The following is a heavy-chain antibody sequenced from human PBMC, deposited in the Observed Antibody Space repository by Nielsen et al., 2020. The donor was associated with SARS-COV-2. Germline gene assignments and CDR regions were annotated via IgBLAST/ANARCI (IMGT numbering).Heavy chain of an antibody. J-gene: IGHJ4*02. CDR1: GFTFSDHY. Sequence: GESLKISCAASGFTFSDHYMDWVRQAPGKGLEWVGRIRKKVNSYTTEYAASVKGRFTISRDDSKNSLYLQMNSLKTEDTAVYYCADIGGCLDGSCHPLDSWGQGSLVTVSS. CDR3: ADIGGCLDGSCHPLDS. CDR2: IRKKVNSYTT. V-gene: IGHV3-72*01. D-gene: IGHD2-15*01.